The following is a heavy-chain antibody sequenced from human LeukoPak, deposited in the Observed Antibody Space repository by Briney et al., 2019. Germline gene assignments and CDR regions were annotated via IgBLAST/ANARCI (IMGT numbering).Heavy chain of an antibody. Sequence: PGGSLRLSCAASGFTFSNYAMNWVRQAPGRGLEWVSHIFSSDSTIGYADSVKGRFTISRDNAKNSLYLQMNNLRDEDTAVYYCARDHGWAFDYWGLGTLVTVSS. CDR3: ARDHGWAFDY. J-gene: IGHJ4*02. CDR2: IFSSDSTI. D-gene: IGHD6-19*01. CDR1: GFTFSNYA. V-gene: IGHV3-48*02.